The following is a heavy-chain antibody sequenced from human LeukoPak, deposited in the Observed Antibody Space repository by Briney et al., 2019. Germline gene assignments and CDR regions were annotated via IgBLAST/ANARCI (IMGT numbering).Heavy chain of an antibody. D-gene: IGHD3-3*01. Sequence: KTSETLSLTCTVSGGSISSYYWSWIRQPAGKGLEWIGRIYTSGSTNYNPSLKSRVTISVDTSKNQFSLKLSSVTAADTAVYYCARAAQITIFGVVPAQNWFDPWGQGTLVTVSS. CDR2: IYTSGST. J-gene: IGHJ5*02. CDR1: GGSISSYY. V-gene: IGHV4-4*07. CDR3: ARAAQITIFGVVPAQNWFDP.